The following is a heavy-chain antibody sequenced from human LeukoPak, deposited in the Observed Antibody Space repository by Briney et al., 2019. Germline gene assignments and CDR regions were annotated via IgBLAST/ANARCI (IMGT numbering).Heavy chain of an antibody. Sequence: ASVKVSCKASGYTFTTYGISWARQAPGQGLEWMGWISAYNGNTNYAQKLQGRVTMTTDTSTSTAYMDLRSLRSDDTAVYYCARGPLWFGEFYFDYWGQGTLVTVSS. CDR3: ARGPLWFGEFYFDY. V-gene: IGHV1-18*01. D-gene: IGHD3-10*01. CDR1: GYTFTTYG. CDR2: ISAYNGNT. J-gene: IGHJ4*02.